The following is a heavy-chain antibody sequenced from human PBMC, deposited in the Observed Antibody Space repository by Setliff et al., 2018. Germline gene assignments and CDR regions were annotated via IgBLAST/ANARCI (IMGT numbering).Heavy chain of an antibody. CDR3: VGSGTCSY. Sequence: ETLSLTCTVSGGSISRSSYYWGWIRQAPGKGLEWLASINPDGSEKYYVDSVKGRFTISRDNAKNSLSLQMNSLRAEDTAVYYCVGSGTCSYWGQGTLVTVSS. J-gene: IGHJ4*02. V-gene: IGHV3-7*01. CDR1: GGSISRSSYY. D-gene: IGHD3-10*01. CDR2: INPDGSEK.